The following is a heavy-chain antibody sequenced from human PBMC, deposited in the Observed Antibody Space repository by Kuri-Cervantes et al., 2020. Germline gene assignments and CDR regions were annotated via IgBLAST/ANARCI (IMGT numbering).Heavy chain of an antibody. V-gene: IGHV3-7*01. Sequence: GGSLRLSCAASGFTFSSYWMSWVRQAPGKGLEWVANIKQDGSEKYYVDSVKGRFTISRDNAKKLPYRQMNSLSVEDTAVYFCARDPPGLVPEDYWGQGTLVTVSS. J-gene: IGHJ4*02. D-gene: IGHD1-26*01. CDR3: ARDPPGLVPEDY. CDR1: GFTFSSYW. CDR2: IKQDGSEK.